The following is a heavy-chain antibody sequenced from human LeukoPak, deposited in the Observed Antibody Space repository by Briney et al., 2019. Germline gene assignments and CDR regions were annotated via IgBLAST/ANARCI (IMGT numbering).Heavy chain of an antibody. CDR3: ARGFRGDNFDY. D-gene: IGHD7-27*01. CDR2: IHHSEST. V-gene: IGHV4-59*08. Sequence: SETLSLTCTVSGGSISSYYWSWIRQPPGKGLEWIGTIHHSESTDYNPSLKSRVTISLHPSKNQFSLKLSSVTAADTAVYYCARGFRGDNFDYWGQGTLVTVSS. J-gene: IGHJ4*02. CDR1: GGSISSYY.